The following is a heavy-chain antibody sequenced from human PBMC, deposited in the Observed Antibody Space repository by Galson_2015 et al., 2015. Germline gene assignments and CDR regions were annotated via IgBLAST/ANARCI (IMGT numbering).Heavy chain of an antibody. CDR2: ISSSSSYI. J-gene: IGHJ4*02. CDR3: ARDPNMVRGLYYLDY. D-gene: IGHD3-10*01. V-gene: IGHV3-21*01. CDR1: GFTFSSYS. Sequence: SLRLSCAASGFTFSSYSMNWVRQAPGKGLEWVSSISSSSSYIYYADSVKGRFTISRDNAKNSLYLQMNSLRAEDTAVYYCARDPNMVRGLYYLDYWGQGTLVTVSS.